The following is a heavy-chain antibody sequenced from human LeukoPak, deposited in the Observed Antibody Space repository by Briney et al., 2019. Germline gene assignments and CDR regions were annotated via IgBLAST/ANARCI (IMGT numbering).Heavy chain of an antibody. CDR2: IYYSGST. D-gene: IGHD5-18*01. Sequence: SETLSLTCTVSGGSISSYYWSWIRQPPGKGLEWIGYIYYSGSTNYNPSLKSRVTMAVDTSKNQFSLKLTSVTAADTAVYYCARASYSYGARWGQGTLVTVSS. CDR1: GGSISSYY. V-gene: IGHV4-59*08. CDR3: ARASYSYGAR. J-gene: IGHJ4*02.